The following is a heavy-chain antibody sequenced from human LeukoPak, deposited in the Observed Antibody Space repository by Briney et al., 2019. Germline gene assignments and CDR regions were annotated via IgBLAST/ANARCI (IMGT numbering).Heavy chain of an antibody. J-gene: IGHJ4*02. CDR1: GFTFSTYG. CDR2: TWYDGGNK. CDR3: AKRYSGTNSLDY. Sequence: PGGSLRLSCAASGFTFSTYGMHWVRQAQGKGLEWVALTWYDGGNKNYADSVKGRFTISRDNSKDTLYLQMNSLRAEDTAVYYCAKRYSGTNSLDYWGQGTLVTVSS. V-gene: IGHV3-33*06. D-gene: IGHD1-26*01.